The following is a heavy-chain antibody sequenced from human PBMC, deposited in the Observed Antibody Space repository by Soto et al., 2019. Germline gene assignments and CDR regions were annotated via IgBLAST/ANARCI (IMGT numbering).Heavy chain of an antibody. V-gene: IGHV3-23*01. CDR1: GFTFSSYA. CDR3: ANSGATPWSADY. CDR2: ISGSGGST. J-gene: IGHJ4*02. Sequence: EVQLLESGGGLVQPGGSMRLSCAASGFTFSSYAMSWVRQAPGKGLEWVSAISGSGGSTYYADSVKGRFTISRDNSKNTLYLQMNSLRAEDTAVYYCANSGATPWSADYWGQGTLVTVSS. D-gene: IGHD1-26*01.